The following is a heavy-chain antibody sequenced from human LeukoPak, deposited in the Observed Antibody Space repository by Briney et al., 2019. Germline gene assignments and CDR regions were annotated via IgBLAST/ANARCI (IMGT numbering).Heavy chain of an antibody. CDR2: IYPADSDT. J-gene: IGHJ2*01. V-gene: IGHV5-51*01. CDR1: GYLFTSYW. D-gene: IGHD3-10*01. CDR3: ARGRGTGSPIGPRYFDL. Sequence: GESLKISCKGSGYLFTSYWIAWVRQMPGKGLEWMGIIYPADSDTRYSPSFQGQVTISADKSISTAFLRWTSLKAADTAIYYCARGRGTGSPIGPRYFDLWGRGTLVTVSS.